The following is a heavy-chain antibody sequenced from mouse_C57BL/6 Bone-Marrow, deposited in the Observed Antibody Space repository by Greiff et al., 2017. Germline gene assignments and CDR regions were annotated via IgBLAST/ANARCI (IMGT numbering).Heavy chain of an antibody. CDR3: AGLYGNYPAY. J-gene: IGHJ3*01. D-gene: IGHD2-1*01. CDR2: ISSGGSYT. CDR1: GFTFSRYG. V-gene: IGHV5-6*01. Sequence: EVQLVESGGDLVKPGGSLKLSCAASGFTFSRYGMSWVRQTPDKRLEWVATISSGGSYTYYPHSVKGRFTISRDNAKNALYLQMSSLKSEDTAMYYCAGLYGNYPAYWGQGTLVTVSA.